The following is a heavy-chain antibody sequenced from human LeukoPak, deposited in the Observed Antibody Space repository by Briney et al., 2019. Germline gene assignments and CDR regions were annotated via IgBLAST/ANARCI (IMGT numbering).Heavy chain of an antibody. CDR1: GFTFSSYG. D-gene: IGHD5-12*01. CDR3: ARSSGYDSDAFDI. V-gene: IGHV3-30*03. CDR2: ISYDGSNK. J-gene: IGHJ3*02. Sequence: GGSLRLSCAASGFTFSSYGMHWVRQAPGKGLEWVAVISYDGSNKYYADSVKGRFTISRDNSKNTLYLQMNSLRAEDTAVYYCARSSGYDSDAFDIWGQGTMVTVSS.